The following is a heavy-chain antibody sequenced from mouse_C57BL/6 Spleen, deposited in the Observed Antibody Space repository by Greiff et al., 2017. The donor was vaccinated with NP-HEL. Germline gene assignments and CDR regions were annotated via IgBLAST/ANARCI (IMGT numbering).Heavy chain of an antibody. CDR1: GYTFTSYW. CDR2: IDPSDSYT. V-gene: IGHV1-69*01. J-gene: IGHJ2*01. D-gene: IGHD2-5*01. CDR3: AKGYSNYDIDD. Sequence: QVQLQQPGAELVMPGASVKLSCKASGYTFTSYWMHWVKQRPGQGLEWIGEIDPSDSYTNYNQKFKGKSTLTVDKSSSTAYMQLSSLTSEDSAVYYCAKGYSNYDIDDWGQGTTLTVSS.